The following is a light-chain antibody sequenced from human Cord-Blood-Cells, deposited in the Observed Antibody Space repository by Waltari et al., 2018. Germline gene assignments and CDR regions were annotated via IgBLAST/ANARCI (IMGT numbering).Light chain of an antibody. CDR1: QSVSSN. CDR3: QQYNNWPPYT. CDR2: GAA. V-gene: IGKV3-15*01. J-gene: IGKJ2*01. Sequence: EIVMTQSPATLSVSPGERATLSCRASQSVSSNLAWYQQKPCQAPRLLIYGAATSATGIPARFSGSASGTEFTLTISSLQSEDVAVYYCQQYNNWPPYTFGQGTKLEIK.